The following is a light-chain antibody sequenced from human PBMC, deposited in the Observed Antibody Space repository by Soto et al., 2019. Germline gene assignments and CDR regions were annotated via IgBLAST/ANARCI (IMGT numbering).Light chain of an antibody. V-gene: IGKV3D-15*01. CDR1: QSVSSN. CDR2: GAS. CDR3: QQYNNWPRT. Sequence: IVLTQSPATLSVSPGERATLSCRASQSVSSNLAWHQQRPGQAPRLLIYGASTRATGVPARFSGGGSGTEFTLTITSLQSEDFAVYYCQQYNNWPRTFGQGTKVDI. J-gene: IGKJ1*01.